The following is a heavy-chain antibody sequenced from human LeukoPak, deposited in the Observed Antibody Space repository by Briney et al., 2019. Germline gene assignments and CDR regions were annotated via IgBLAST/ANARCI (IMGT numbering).Heavy chain of an antibody. CDR2: IIPIFGTA. V-gene: IGHV1-69*05. J-gene: IGHJ6*03. Sequence: SVKVSCKASGGTFSSYAISWVRQAPGQGLEWMGGIIPIFGTANYAQKFQGRVTITTDESTSTAYMELSSLRSEDTAVYYCASSPTYYYHMDVWGKGTTVTVSS. CDR3: ASSPTYYYHMDV. CDR1: GGTFSSYA.